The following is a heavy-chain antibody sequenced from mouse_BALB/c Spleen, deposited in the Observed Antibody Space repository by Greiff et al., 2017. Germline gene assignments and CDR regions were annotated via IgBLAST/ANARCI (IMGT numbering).Heavy chain of an antibody. V-gene: IGHV14-4*02. CDR1: GFNIKDYY. CDR2: IDPENGDT. J-gene: IGHJ2*01. Sequence: VQLQQSGAELVRSGASVKLSCTASGFNIKDYYMHWVKQRPEQGLEWIGWIDPENGDTEYAPKFQGKATMTADTSSNTAYLQLSSLTSEDTAVYYCNALGSSLDYWGQGTTLTVSS. CDR3: NALGSSLDY. D-gene: IGHD1-1*01.